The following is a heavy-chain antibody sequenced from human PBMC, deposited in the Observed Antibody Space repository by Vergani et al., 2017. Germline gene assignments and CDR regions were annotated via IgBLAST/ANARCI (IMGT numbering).Heavy chain of an antibody. J-gene: IGHJ6*02. CDR2: ISGRGRST. D-gene: IGHD3-10*01. V-gene: IGHV3-23*04. Sequence: EVQLVESGGGLVQPGGSLRLSCAASGFTFSSYAMSWVRQAPGKGLEWVSAISGRGRSTYYADSVKGRFTISRDNSKNTLYLQMNSMRDEDTAVYYCARDLGRGYRTGGMDVWGQGTTVTVSS. CDR3: ARDLGRGYRTGGMDV. CDR1: GFTFSSYA.